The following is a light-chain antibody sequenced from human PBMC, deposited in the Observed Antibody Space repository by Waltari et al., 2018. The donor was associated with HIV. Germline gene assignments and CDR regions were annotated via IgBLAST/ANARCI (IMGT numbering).Light chain of an antibody. CDR2: DNN. CDR3: ATWDSSLSAGV. Sequence: QSVLTQPPSVSAAPGQKVTISCSGSSSNIGNNYVSWYQQLPGTAPKLLIYDNNKRPSGIPDRFSGCKSGTSATLGITGLQTGDEADYFCATWDSSLSAGVFGGGTKLTVL. CDR1: SSNIGNNY. V-gene: IGLV1-51*01. J-gene: IGLJ2*01.